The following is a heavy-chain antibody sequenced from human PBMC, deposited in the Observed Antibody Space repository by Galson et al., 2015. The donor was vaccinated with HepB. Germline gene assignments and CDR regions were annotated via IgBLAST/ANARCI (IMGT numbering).Heavy chain of an antibody. CDR1: GFTFSNAW. Sequence: SLRLSCAASGFTFSNAWMNWVRQAPGKGLEWVGRIKSKAYGGTTEYAASVKGRLTISRDDSKSIAYLQMNSLKTEDTAVYYCSGEIRGYSYGYLRPLDYWGQGTLVTVSS. CDR3: SGEIRGYSYGYLRPLDY. CDR2: IKSKAYGGTT. V-gene: IGHV3-15*01. D-gene: IGHD5-18*01. J-gene: IGHJ4*02.